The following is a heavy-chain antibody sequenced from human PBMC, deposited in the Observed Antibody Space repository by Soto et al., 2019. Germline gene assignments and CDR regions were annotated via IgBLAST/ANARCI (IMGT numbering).Heavy chain of an antibody. CDR1: GGSISSYY. Sequence: SETLSLTCTVSGGSISSYYWSWIRQPPGKGLEWIGYIYYSGSTNYNPSLKSRVTISVDTSKNQFTLKLSSVTAADTAVYYCARDRPVRITAYAFDIWGQGTMVT. V-gene: IGHV4-59*01. CDR2: IYYSGST. D-gene: IGHD5-18*01. J-gene: IGHJ3*02. CDR3: ARDRPVRITAYAFDI.